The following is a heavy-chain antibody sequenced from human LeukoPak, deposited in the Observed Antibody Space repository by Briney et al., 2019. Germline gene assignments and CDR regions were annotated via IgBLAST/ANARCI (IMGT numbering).Heavy chain of an antibody. CDR1: GYTFTGYY. D-gene: IGHD2-2*02. J-gene: IGHJ6*02. CDR3: ARQRVVPAAIRRRYYYYGMDV. Sequence: ASVKVSCKASGYTFTGYYMHWVRQAPGQGLEWMGRINPNSGGTNYAQKFQGRVTMTRNTSISTAYMELSSLRSEDTAVYYCARQRVVPAAIRRRYYYYGMDVWGQGTTVTVSS. V-gene: IGHV1-2*06. CDR2: INPNSGGT.